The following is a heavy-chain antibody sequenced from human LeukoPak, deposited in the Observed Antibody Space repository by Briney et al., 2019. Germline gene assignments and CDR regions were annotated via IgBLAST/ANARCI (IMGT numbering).Heavy chain of an antibody. D-gene: IGHD3-10*01. Sequence: SETLSLTCTVSGGPISSGSYYWSWIRQPAGKGLEWIGRIYTSGSTNYNPSLKSRVTISVDTSKNQFSLKLSSVTAADTAVYYCARAMAAGVTPERYYYYGMDVWGQGTTVTVSS. CDR1: GGPISSGSYY. CDR3: ARAMAAGVTPERYYYYGMDV. CDR2: IYTSGST. J-gene: IGHJ6*02. V-gene: IGHV4-61*02.